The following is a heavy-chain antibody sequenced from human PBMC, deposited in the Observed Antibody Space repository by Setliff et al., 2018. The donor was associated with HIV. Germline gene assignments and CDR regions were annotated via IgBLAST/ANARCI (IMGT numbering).Heavy chain of an antibody. J-gene: IGHJ5*02. D-gene: IGHD6-6*01. CDR3: ARSSDYSNSWVNWFDP. V-gene: IGHV5-51*01. CDR1: GYSFTSYW. CDR2: IFPDDSDT. Sequence: GESLKISCKSSGYSFTSYWVAWVRQMPGKGLEWMGIIFPDDSDTRYSPSFQGQVTISADKSINTAYLQWNSLKASDTAIYFCARSSDYSNSWVNWFDPWGQGTLVTVS.